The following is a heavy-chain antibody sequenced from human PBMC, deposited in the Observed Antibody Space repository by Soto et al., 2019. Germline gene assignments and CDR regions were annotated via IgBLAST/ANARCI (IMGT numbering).Heavy chain of an antibody. V-gene: IGHV5-10-1*01. CDR3: ARHRTGWVEVAGTLNWFDP. J-gene: IGHJ5*02. Sequence: PGESLKISCKGSGYSFASYWISWVRQMPGKGLEWMGRIDPSDSYTNYSPSFQGHVTISADKSISTAYLQWSSLKASDTAMYYCARHRTGWVEVAGTLNWFDPWGQGTLVTVSS. CDR2: IDPSDSYT. D-gene: IGHD6-19*01. CDR1: GYSFASYW.